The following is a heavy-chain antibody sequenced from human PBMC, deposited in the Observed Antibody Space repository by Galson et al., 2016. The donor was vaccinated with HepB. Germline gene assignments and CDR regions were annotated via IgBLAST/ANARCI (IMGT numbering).Heavy chain of an antibody. CDR3: ARALRGTTSFFEY. CDR1: GFTFSSYS. V-gene: IGHV4-59*01. J-gene: IGHJ4*02. CDR2: TYYSGYT. D-gene: IGHD4-17*01. Sequence: LRLSCAASGFTFSSYSMNWVRQPPGKGPEWIGQTYYSGYTNYSPSLKSRVTISLDSSQNQISLRVRSVTAADTAVYYCARALRGTTSFFEYWGQGVLVTVSS.